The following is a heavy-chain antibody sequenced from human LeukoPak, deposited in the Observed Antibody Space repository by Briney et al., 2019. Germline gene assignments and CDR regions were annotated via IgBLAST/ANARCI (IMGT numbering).Heavy chain of an antibody. V-gene: IGHV1-18*01. D-gene: IGHD3-16*01. CDR3: ARLLVGEYYFDY. CDR1: GYTFTSYG. J-gene: IGHJ4*02. Sequence: ASVKVSCKASGYTFTSYGISWVRQAPGQGLERMGWISAYNGNTNYAQKLQGRVTMTTDTSTSTAYMELRSLRSDDTAVYYCARLLVGEYYFDYWGQGTLVTVSS. CDR2: ISAYNGNT.